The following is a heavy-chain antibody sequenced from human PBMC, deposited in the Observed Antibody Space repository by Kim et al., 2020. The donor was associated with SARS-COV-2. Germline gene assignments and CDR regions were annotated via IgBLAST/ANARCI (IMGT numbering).Heavy chain of an antibody. CDR2: ISWDGGST. CDR3: AKDTGGVAVAGDYFDY. Sequence: GGSLRLSCAASGFTFDDYTMHWVRQAPGKGLEWVSLISWDGGSTYYADSVKGRFTISRDNSKNSLYLQMNSLRTEDTALYYCAKDTGGVAVAGDYFDYWGQGTLVTVSS. J-gene: IGHJ4*02. CDR1: GFTFDDYT. V-gene: IGHV3-43*01. D-gene: IGHD6-19*01.